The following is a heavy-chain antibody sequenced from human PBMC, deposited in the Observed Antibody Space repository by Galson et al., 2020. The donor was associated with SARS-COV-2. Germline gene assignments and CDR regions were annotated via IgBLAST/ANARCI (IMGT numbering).Heavy chain of an antibody. CDR2: ISSSSSYI. D-gene: IGHD6-19*01. CDR1: GFTFSSYS. CDR3: ARDPSSGWYVWFDP. J-gene: IGHJ5*02. Sequence: GESLKISCAASGFTFSSYSMNWVRQAPGKGLEWVSSISSSSSYIYYADSVKGRFTISRDNAKNSLYLQMNRLRAEDTAVYYCARDPSSGWYVWFDPWGQGTLVTVSS. V-gene: IGHV3-21*01.